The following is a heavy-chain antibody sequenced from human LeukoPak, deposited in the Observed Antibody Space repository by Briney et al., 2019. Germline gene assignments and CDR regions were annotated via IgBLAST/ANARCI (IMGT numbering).Heavy chain of an antibody. CDR3: ARPNIPIAAAGTFDI. V-gene: IGHV5-51*01. CDR2: IYPGDSDT. CDR1: GYSFTSYW. Sequence: GESLKISCQGSGYSFTSYWIGWVRQMPGKGLEWMGIIYPGDSDTRYSPSFQGQVTISADKSISTAYLQWSSLKASDTAMYYCARPNIPIAAAGTFDIWGQGTMVTVSS. D-gene: IGHD6-13*01. J-gene: IGHJ3*02.